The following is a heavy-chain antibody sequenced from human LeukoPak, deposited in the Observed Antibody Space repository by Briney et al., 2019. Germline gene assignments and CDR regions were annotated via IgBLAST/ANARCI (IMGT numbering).Heavy chain of an antibody. CDR2: ISAYDSKR. J-gene: IGHJ4*02. CDR3: SRVDYSDFGGSLH. V-gene: IGHV1-18*01. D-gene: IGHD4-11*01. Sequence: ASVNVSCKASGYVFNKYGITWVRQAPGQVLEWMGWISAYDSKRDFVQRFDDRLTVTTHTSTSTAYMGLRNPRSADTAIYYCSRVDYSDFGGSLHWGQGTLVTVSS. CDR1: GYVFNKYG.